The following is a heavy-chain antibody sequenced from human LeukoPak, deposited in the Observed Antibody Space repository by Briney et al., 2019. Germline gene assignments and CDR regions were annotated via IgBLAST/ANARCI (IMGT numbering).Heavy chain of an antibody. D-gene: IGHD3-16*01. CDR1: AGSISSYY. V-gene: IGHV4-59*08. J-gene: IGHJ1*01. CDR3: ARQTDDLGYFQH. Sequence: NSSETLSLTCTVSAGSISSYYWSWIRQPPGKGLEWIGYIYYSGRTKYNPSLKSRVTISVDTSKNQFSLKLSSVTAADTAVYYCARQTDDLGYFQHWGQGTLVTVSS. CDR2: IYYSGRT.